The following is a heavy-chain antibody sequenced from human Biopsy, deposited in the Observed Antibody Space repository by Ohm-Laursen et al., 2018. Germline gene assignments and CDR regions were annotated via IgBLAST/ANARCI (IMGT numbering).Heavy chain of an antibody. J-gene: IGHJ3*01. D-gene: IGHD3-16*01. CDR2: TSYDGNKK. CDR1: GFNFSIYG. CDR3: ANSIVPIYYDVTGEGAFDV. Sequence: SLRLSCSASGFNFSIYGMHWVRQAPGKGLGRVAVTSYDGNKKYFADSVKGRFTISRDNSKSTLYLQMNSLRAEDTAVYYCANSIVPIYYDVTGEGAFDVWGQGTMVAVSS. V-gene: IGHV3-30*18.